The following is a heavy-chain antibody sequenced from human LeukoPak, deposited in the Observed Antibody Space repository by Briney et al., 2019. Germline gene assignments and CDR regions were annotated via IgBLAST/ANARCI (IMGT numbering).Heavy chain of an antibody. Sequence: SETLSLTCTVSGGSISSSSYYWGWLRPPPGKGLEWIGSIYYSGSTYYNPSLKSRVTISVDTSKNQFSLKLSSVTAADTAVYYCARSGFELVRLNVFDPWGQGILVTVSS. J-gene: IGHJ5*02. V-gene: IGHV4-39*01. CDR2: IYYSGST. CDR3: ARSGFELVRLNVFDP. D-gene: IGHD5-12*01. CDR1: GGSISSSSYY.